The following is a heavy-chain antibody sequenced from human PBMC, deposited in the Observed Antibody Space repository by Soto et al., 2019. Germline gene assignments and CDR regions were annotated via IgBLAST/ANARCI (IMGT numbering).Heavy chain of an antibody. CDR3: ARDKDWAFDY. CDR2: IFTTGTTI. Sequence: EVQLVESGGGLVQPGGSLRLSCVASGFTFSSYSIVWVRQAPGKGLEWVSYIFTTGTTIYYADSVKGRFTVSRDNAKNSLFLLLNSLRAEDTAVYYCARDKDWAFDYWGQGTLVTVCS. J-gene: IGHJ4*02. D-gene: IGHD3-9*01. CDR1: GFTFSSYS. V-gene: IGHV3-48*03.